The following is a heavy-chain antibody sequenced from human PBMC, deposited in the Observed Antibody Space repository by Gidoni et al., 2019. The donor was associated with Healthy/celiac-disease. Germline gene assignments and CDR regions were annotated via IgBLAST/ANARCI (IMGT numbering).Heavy chain of an antibody. V-gene: IGHV4-4*07. Sequence: QVQLQESGPGLVKPSETLSLTCTVSGGSIRSYYWSWLRQPAGKGLEWIGRIYTSGSTNYNPSLKSRVTMSVDTSKNQFSLKLSSVTAADTAVYYCARDQPRYDFWSGRLGVYYYGMDVWGQGTTVTVSS. CDR1: GGSIRSYY. CDR3: ARDQPRYDFWSGRLGVYYYGMDV. CDR2: IYTSGST. D-gene: IGHD3-3*01. J-gene: IGHJ6*02.